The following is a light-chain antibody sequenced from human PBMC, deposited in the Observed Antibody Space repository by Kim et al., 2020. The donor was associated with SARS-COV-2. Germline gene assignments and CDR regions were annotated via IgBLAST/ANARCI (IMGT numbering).Light chain of an antibody. V-gene: IGLV3-21*03. CDR1: NIGSKS. CDR2: DDS. Sequence: SYELTQPPSVSVAPGKTARITCGGNNIGSKSVYWYQQKSGQAPVLVVFDDSDRPSGIPERFSGSRSGNTATLTVIRVEAGDEDDYYCQVWDTNSDHVVFGGGTQLTVL. J-gene: IGLJ2*01. CDR3: QVWDTNSDHVV.